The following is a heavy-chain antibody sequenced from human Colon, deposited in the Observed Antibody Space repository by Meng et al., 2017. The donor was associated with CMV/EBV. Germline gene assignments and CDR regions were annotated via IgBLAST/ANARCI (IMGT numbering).Heavy chain of an antibody. D-gene: IGHD5-12*01. V-gene: IGHV4-31*03. Sequence: LTCTVSGGSINNGDNYWNWIRQHPGKGLEWIGYIYNGGSTYYNPSLKSRVTISIDTSMNHFSLKVNSVTAADTAVYYCASGAWLRFDDWGQGILVTVSS. CDR1: GGSINNGDNY. CDR3: ASGAWLRFDD. J-gene: IGHJ5*02. CDR2: IYNGGST.